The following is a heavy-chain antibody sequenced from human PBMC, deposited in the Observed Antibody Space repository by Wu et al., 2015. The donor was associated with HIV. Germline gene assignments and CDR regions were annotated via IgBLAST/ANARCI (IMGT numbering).Heavy chain of an antibody. Sequence: QVQLVQSGPELRRPGASVKVSCKTSGYTFTNHHITWVRQATGLGLEWVGWVNPATGETGCAQKFQGRVTITRDTSIDTTYMEVTSLTSVDTAVYYCARVATVSSWLVWGNFYYYSMDVWGKGTTVTVSS. V-gene: IGHV1-8*02. D-gene: IGHD6-19*01. CDR2: VNPATGET. CDR3: ARVATVSSWLVWGNFYYYSMDV. J-gene: IGHJ6*03. CDR1: GYTFTNHH.